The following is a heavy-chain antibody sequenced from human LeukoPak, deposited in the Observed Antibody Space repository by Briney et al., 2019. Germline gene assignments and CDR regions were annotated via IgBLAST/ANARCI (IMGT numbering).Heavy chain of an antibody. J-gene: IGHJ6*02. V-gene: IGHV3-9*01. CDR1: GFTFDDYA. CDR3: AKDDRMVSGYYYGMDV. D-gene: IGHD4-23*01. CDR2: ISWNSGSI. Sequence: PGGSLRLSCAASGFTFDDYAMHWVRQAPGKGLEWVSGISWNSGSIGYADSVEGRFTISRDNAKNSLYLQMNSLRAEDTALYYCAKDDRMVSGYYYGMDVWGQGTTVTVSS.